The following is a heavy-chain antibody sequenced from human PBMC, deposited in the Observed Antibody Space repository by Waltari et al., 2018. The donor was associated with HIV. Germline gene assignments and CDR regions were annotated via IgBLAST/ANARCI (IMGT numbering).Heavy chain of an antibody. J-gene: IGHJ6*02. CDR2: INPNSGGT. D-gene: IGHD4-4*01. V-gene: IGHV1-2*06. CDR1: GYTFTGYY. Sequence: QVQLVQSGAEVKKPGASVKLSCKASGYTFTGYYMHWVRQAPGQGLEWMGRINPNSGGTNYAQQFQGRVTMTRDTSISTAYMELSRLRSDDTAVYYCAREGARMTTMIYYYYGMDVWGQGTTVTVSS. CDR3: AREGARMTTMIYYYYGMDV.